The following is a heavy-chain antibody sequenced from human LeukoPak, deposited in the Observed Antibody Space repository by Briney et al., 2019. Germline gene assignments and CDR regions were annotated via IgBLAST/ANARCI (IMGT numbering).Heavy chain of an antibody. V-gene: IGHV3-23*01. CDR3: AKAMTSVVTPRAS. CDR2: ISGSGGST. Sequence: QPGGSLRLSCAASGFNFRNHAMSWVRQASGKGREWGSVISGSGGSTYYGDSVKGRFTISRDNSKNTLYLQTNSLRAEDTAVYFCAKAMTSVVTPRASWGQGTLVTVSS. CDR1: GFNFRNHA. D-gene: IGHD4-23*01. J-gene: IGHJ5*02.